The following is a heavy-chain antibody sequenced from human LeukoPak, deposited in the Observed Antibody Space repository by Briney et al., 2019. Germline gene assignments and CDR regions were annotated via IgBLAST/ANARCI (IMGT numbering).Heavy chain of an antibody. V-gene: IGHV4-31*03. CDR3: ARRAITMIVGVAFDI. D-gene: IGHD3-22*01. J-gene: IGHJ3*02. CDR1: GGSISSGGYY. Sequence: SQTLSLTCTVSGGSISSGGYYWSWIRQHPGKGLEWIGYIYYSGSTYYNPSLKSRVTISVDTSKNQFSLKLSSVTAADTAVYYCARRAITMIVGVAFDIWGQGTMVTVSS. CDR2: IYYSGST.